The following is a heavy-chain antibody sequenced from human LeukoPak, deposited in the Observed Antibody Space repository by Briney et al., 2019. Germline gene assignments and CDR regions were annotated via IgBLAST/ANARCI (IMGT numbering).Heavy chain of an antibody. V-gene: IGHV4-59*12. D-gene: IGHD3-9*01. CDR1: GGSISSYY. CDR2: IYYSGST. J-gene: IGHJ6*02. Sequence: SETLSLTCTVSGGSISSYYWSWIRQPPGKGLEWIGYIYYSGSTNYNPSLKSRVTISVDTSKNQFSLKLSSVTAADTAVYYCASKYYDILTGYLYYGMDVWGQGTTVTVSS. CDR3: ASKYYDILTGYLYYGMDV.